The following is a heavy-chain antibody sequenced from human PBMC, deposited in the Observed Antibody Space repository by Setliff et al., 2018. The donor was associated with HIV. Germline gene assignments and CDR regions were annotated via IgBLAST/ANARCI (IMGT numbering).Heavy chain of an antibody. CDR1: GGSFSGFY. CDR2: INHSGKT. J-gene: IGHJ6*03. V-gene: IGHV4-34*01. Sequence: KTSETLSLTCAVYGGSFSGFYWSWIRQAPGKGLEWVGEINHSGKTNYNPSLKSRVTISVDTSKNQFSLKLSSVTAADTAVYYCNIYYYYYMDVWGKGTTVTVSS. CDR3: NIYYYYYMDV.